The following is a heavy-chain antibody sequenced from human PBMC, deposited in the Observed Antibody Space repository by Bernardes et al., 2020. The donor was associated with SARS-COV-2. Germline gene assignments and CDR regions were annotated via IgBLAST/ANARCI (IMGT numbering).Heavy chain of an antibody. D-gene: IGHD2-2*01. V-gene: IGHV4-4*07. CDR2: IHFSGSA. Sequence: SESLSLTCTVSGYSISNHYLTWIRQSPGKGLEWIGRIHFSGSANYNPSPRSRVTMSVDTSKNQFSLELISVTAADTALYYCSGVHWPAVKGAFDIWGQGTVGTVSS. J-gene: IGHJ3*02. CDR3: SGVHWPAVKGAFDI. CDR1: GYSISNHY.